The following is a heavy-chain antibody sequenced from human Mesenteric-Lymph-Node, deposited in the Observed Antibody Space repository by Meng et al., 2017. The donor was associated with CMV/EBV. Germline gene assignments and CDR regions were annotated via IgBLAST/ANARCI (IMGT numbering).Heavy chain of an antibody. CDR3: ARDEVVGTTTRSSVGYFDY. J-gene: IGHJ4*02. Sequence: MRWVRQGRGKGLEWVAGLSYDGSNKYYTDSMTGRFTISRENSKSTLYLQMNSLRAEDTAVYYCARDEVVGTTTRSSVGYFDYWGQGTLVTVSS. CDR2: LSYDGSNK. V-gene: IGHV3-30*04. D-gene: IGHD1-26*01.